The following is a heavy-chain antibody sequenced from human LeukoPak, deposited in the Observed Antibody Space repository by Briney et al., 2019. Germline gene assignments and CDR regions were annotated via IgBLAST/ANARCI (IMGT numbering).Heavy chain of an antibody. J-gene: IGHJ6*02. CDR2: IYYSGST. V-gene: IGHV4-59*12. Sequence: SETLSLTCTVSGGSISSYYWSWIRQPPGKGLEWIGYIYYSGSTNYNPSLKSRVTISVDTSKNQFSLRLNSVTAADTAVYYCARDYGEYYYYYGMDVWGQGTTVTVSS. D-gene: IGHD3-10*01. CDR3: ARDYGEYYYYYGMDV. CDR1: GGSISSYY.